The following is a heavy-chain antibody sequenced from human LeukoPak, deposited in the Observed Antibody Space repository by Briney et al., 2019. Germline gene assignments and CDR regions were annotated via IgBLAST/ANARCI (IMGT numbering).Heavy chain of an antibody. CDR2: ISSSSSYI. Sequence: GGSLRLSCEASGFTFKSYGMNWVRQAPGKGLEWVSSISSSSSYIYYADSVKGRFTISRDNAKNSLYLQMNSLRAEDTAVYYCARAGPWYFDPWGRGTLVTVSS. CDR3: ARAGPWYFDP. J-gene: IGHJ2*01. V-gene: IGHV3-21*01. CDR1: GFTFKSYG.